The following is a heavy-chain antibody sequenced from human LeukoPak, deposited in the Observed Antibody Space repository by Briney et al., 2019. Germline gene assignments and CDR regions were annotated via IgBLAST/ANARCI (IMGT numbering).Heavy chain of an antibody. J-gene: IGHJ6*03. V-gene: IGHV3-20*04. CDR3: ARAPGVRYYYYMDV. D-gene: IGHD2-8*01. CDR2: VNWNGGST. CDR1: GFAFDDYG. Sequence: GGPLRLSCAASGFAFDDYGMTWVRQAPGKGLEWVSGVNWNGGSTGYADSLKGRFTISRENAKHSLYLQMNSLRAEDTALYYCARAPGVRYYYYMDVWGKGTTVTVSS.